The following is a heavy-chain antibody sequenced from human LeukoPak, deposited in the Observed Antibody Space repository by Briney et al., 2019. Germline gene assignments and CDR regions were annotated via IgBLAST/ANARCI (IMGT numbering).Heavy chain of an antibody. CDR1: GFTLSSYA. J-gene: IGHJ4*02. Sequence: GDSLRLSCAASGFTLSSYAMSWVRQAPGKGLEWVSAISGSGGSTYYADSVKCRFPISRDNSNTLYLHMNSLRADDTAVYYCAKRYCSGGSCSFDYWGQGTLVTVSS. CDR3: AKRYCSGGSCSFDY. V-gene: IGHV3-23*01. D-gene: IGHD2-15*01. CDR2: ISGSGGST.